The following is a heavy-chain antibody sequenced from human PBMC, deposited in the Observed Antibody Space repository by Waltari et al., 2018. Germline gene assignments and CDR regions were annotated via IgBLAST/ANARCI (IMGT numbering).Heavy chain of an antibody. CDR1: GGSIRSGSYY. V-gene: IGHV4-61*02. CDR2: IYTSGST. D-gene: IGHD3-9*01. CDR3: ARFEESWFDP. Sequence: QVQLQESGPGLVKPSQTLSLTCTVSGGSIRSGSYYWSWIRQPAGKGLEWIGRIYTSGSTNYNPSLKSRVTISVDTSKNQFSLKLSSVTAADTAVYYCARFEESWFDPWGQGTLVTVSS. J-gene: IGHJ5*02.